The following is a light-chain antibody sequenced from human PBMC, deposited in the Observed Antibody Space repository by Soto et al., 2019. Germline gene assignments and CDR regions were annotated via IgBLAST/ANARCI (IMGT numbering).Light chain of an antibody. V-gene: IGKV3-15*01. CDR3: QQYRAWPLT. CDR1: QNIRSN. J-gene: IGKJ4*01. CDR2: GIT. Sequence: EIVMTQSPVTLSVSPGERATLSCRASQNIRSNFLAWYQQKPGQPPRLLIYGITTRATGIPARFSASGSGTEFTLTISSLQSEDLAVYYCQQYRAWPLTFGGGTKVEIK.